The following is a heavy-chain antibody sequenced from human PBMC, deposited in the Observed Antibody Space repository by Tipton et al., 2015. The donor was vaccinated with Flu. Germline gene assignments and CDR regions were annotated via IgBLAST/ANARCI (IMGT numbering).Heavy chain of an antibody. CDR1: GGSIGSYY. CDR3: ARDPSLGMPDYFDH. V-gene: IGHV4-59*12. CDR2: IYNSEYT. Sequence: TLSLTCTVSGGSIGSYYWNWVRQPPGKGLEWIGYIYNSEYTKYNPSLKSRVTIPVDTSKKQFSLQLRSVTAADTAVYYCARDPSLGMPDYFDHWGQGTLVTASS. D-gene: IGHD2-2*01. J-gene: IGHJ4*02.